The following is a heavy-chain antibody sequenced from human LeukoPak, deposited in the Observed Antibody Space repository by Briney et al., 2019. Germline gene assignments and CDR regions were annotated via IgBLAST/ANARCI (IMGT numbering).Heavy chain of an antibody. D-gene: IGHD2-15*01. CDR3: ARVVALAFDI. Sequence: GGSLRLSCAASGFTFSSYAMSWVRQAPGKGLEWVANIKQDGSEKYYVDSVKGRFTISRDNAKNSLYLQMNSLRAEDTAVYYCARVVALAFDIWGQGTMVTVSS. V-gene: IGHV3-7*01. CDR1: GFTFSSYA. CDR2: IKQDGSEK. J-gene: IGHJ3*02.